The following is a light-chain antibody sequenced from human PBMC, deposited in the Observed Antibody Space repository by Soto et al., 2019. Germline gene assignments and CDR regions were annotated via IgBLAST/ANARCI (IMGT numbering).Light chain of an antibody. CDR2: DND. Sequence: QSVLTQPPSVSAAPGQKVTISCSGSSSNIGNNYVSWYQQLPATAPKLLIYDNDKRPSGIRDRFSGSKSGTSATLGITGLKTGDEADYYCGTWDSSLSAVVFGGGTKLTVL. V-gene: IGLV1-51*01. CDR3: GTWDSSLSAVV. J-gene: IGLJ2*01. CDR1: SSNIGNNY.